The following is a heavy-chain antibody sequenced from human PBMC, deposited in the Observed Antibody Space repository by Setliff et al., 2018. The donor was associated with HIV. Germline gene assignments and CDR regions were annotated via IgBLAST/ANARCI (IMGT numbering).Heavy chain of an antibody. CDR3: ARGSLYYGLGSHYLRSWFDP. D-gene: IGHD3-10*01. J-gene: IGHJ5*02. V-gene: IGHV4-34*01. CDR1: GGSFSDNY. CDR2: INHNGNI. Sequence: PSETLSLTCAVYGGSFSDNYWSWIRQPPGKGLDWIAEINHNGNINYNPSLKSRVTISMDPSKRQFSLKLSSVTAADTAVYYCARGSLYYGLGSHYLRSWFDPWRQVTLVTAPQ.